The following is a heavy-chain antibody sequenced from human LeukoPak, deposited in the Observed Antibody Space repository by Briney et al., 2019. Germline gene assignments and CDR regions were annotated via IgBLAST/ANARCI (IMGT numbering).Heavy chain of an antibody. J-gene: IGHJ3*02. V-gene: IGHV3-66*01. CDR1: GFTVSSNY. CDR3: ATEGFRGVLFHI. CDR2: LYSGGNT. Sequence: GGSLRLSCAASGFTVSSNYMSWVRQAPGKGLGWVSVLYSGGNTYYADSVQGRFTISRDNSRNTLYLQMNSLRVEDTAVYYCATEGFRGVLFHIWGQGTVVTVSS. D-gene: IGHD3-10*01.